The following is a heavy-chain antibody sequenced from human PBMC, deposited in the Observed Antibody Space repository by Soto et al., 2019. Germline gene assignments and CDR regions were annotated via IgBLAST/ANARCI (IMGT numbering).Heavy chain of an antibody. V-gene: IGHV3-7*01. CDR2: IKPDGSAT. CDR1: GFTFGSYW. CDR3: ARAGYCGPGCYYYFDY. J-gene: IGHJ4*02. D-gene: IGHD2-21*02. Sequence: VSLRLSCAVSGFTFGSYWMNWVRLIPGKGLEWVAYIKPDGSATYYVDSVKGRFTISRDNAKNSLYLQMNSLRVEDTSVYYCARAGYCGPGCYYYFDYWGQGTLVTVSS.